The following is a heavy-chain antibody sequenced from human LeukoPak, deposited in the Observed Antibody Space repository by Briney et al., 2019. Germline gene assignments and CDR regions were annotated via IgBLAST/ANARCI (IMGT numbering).Heavy chain of an antibody. Sequence: SVKVSCKASGGTFSSYAISWVRQAPGQGLAWMGGIIPIFGTANYAQKFQGRVTITADKSTSTAYMELSSLRSEDTAVYYCARDRAWEQLDYWGQGTLVTVSS. V-gene: IGHV1-69*06. CDR1: GGTFSSYA. CDR3: ARDRAWEQLDY. J-gene: IGHJ4*02. D-gene: IGHD1-26*01. CDR2: IIPIFGTA.